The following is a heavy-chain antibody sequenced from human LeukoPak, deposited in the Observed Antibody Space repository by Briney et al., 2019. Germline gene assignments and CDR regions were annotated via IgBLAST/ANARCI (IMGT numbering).Heavy chain of an antibody. CDR3: ARGMVRGVISYYYGMDV. V-gene: IGHV1-8*01. J-gene: IGHJ6*02. Sequence: GASVKVSCKASGYTFTSYDTNWVRQATGQGLEWMGWMNPNSGNTGYAQKFQGRVTMTRNTSISTAYMELSSLRSEDTAVYYCARGMVRGVISYYYGMDVWGQGTTVTVSS. CDR1: GYTFTSYD. D-gene: IGHD3-10*01. CDR2: MNPNSGNT.